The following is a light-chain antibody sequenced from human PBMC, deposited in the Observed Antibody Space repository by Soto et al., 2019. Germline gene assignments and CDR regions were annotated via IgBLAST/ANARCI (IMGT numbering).Light chain of an antibody. Sequence: EIVMTQSPVTLSVSTGERATLSCRASQSVSDKLAWYQQKPGQAPRLLIFGASTRATGVPARFSGSGSGTEFTLTISSLQSEDFAVYYCQQYRNWRTFGQGTNVEIK. CDR2: GAS. J-gene: IGKJ1*01. CDR1: QSVSDK. CDR3: QQYRNWRT. V-gene: IGKV3-15*01.